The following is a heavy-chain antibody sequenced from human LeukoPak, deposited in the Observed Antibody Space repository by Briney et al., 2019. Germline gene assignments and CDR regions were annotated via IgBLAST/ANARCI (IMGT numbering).Heavy chain of an antibody. J-gene: IGHJ4*02. V-gene: IGHV4-59*01. D-gene: IGHD4-17*01. CDR3: ARDDHLGYGDCYFDY. Sequence: SETLSLTCTVSGGSISSYYWSWIRQPPGKGLEWIGYIYYSGSTNYNPSLKSRVTISVDTSKNQFSLKLSSVTAADTAVYYCARDDHLGYGDCYFDYWGQGTLVTVSS. CDR1: GGSISSYY. CDR2: IYYSGST.